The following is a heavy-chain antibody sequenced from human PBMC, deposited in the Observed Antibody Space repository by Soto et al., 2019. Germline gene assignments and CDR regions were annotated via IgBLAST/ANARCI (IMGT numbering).Heavy chain of an antibody. V-gene: IGHV3-23*01. J-gene: IGHJ5*02. CDR1: GFTFSSYA. CDR2: ISGSGGST. CDR3: AKGEDCSGGSCYSCFT. Sequence: EVQLLESGGGLVQPGGSLRLSCAASGFTFSSYAMSWVRQAPGKGLEWVSAISGSGGSTYYADSVKGRFTISRDNSKNTLYLQMNSLRAEDTAVYYCAKGEDCSGGSCYSCFTWGQGTLVTVSS. D-gene: IGHD2-15*01.